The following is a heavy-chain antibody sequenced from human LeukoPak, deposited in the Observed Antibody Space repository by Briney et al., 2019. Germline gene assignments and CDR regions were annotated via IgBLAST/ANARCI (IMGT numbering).Heavy chain of an antibody. J-gene: IGHJ6*02. V-gene: IGHV3-11*01. CDR1: GFTFSDYY. CDR2: ISSSGSSI. CDR3: ARDRLYYDSSGFLYYYYGMDV. Sequence: GGSLRLSCAASGFTFSDYYMSWIRQAPGKGLEWVSDISSSGSSIYYADSVKGRFTISRDNAKNSLYLRMNSLRAEDTAVYYCARDRLYYDSSGFLYYYYGMDVWGQGTTVTVSS. D-gene: IGHD3-22*01.